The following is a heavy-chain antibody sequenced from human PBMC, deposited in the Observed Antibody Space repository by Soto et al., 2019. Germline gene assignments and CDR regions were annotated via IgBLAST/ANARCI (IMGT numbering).Heavy chain of an antibody. CDR3: ARADYYDSSGCDCGN. Sequence: GGSLRLSCAASGFTFRSHWMSWVRQAPGKGLEWVANIKQDGSEKYYVDSVKGRVTISRDNAKNSLYLQMNSLRAEDTAVYYCARADYYDSSGCDCGNWGQGTLVTVSS. J-gene: IGHJ4*02. CDR2: IKQDGSEK. CDR1: GFTFRSHW. V-gene: IGHV3-7*04. D-gene: IGHD3-22*01.